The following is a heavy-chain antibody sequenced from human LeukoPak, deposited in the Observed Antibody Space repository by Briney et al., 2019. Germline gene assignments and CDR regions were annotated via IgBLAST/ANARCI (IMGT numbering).Heavy chain of an antibody. CDR1: GVSVSSGDHY. D-gene: IGHD3-3*01. CDR2: ISYSGSA. V-gene: IGHV4-30-4*01. CDR3: ARRITIFGWPDL. Sequence: SQTLSLTCTVSGVSVSSGDHYWSWIRQPPGKGLEWIGFISYSGSAYYNPSLKSRVTISVDTSKNQFSLKLSSVTAADTAVYYCARRITIFGWPDLWGRGTLVTVSS. J-gene: IGHJ2*01.